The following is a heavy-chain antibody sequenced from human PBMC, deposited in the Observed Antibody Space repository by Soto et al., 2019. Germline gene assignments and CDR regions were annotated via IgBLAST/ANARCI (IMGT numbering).Heavy chain of an antibody. CDR3: ARTYSGYHPHYFDY. V-gene: IGHV4-39*01. CDR1: GGSISSSSYY. Sequence: SETLSLTCTVSGGSISSSSYYWGWIRQPPGKGLEWIGSIYYSGSTYYNPSLKSRVTISVDTSKNQFSLKLSSVTAADTAVYYCARTYSGYHPHYFDYWGQGTLVTVSS. CDR2: IYYSGST. J-gene: IGHJ4*02. D-gene: IGHD5-12*01.